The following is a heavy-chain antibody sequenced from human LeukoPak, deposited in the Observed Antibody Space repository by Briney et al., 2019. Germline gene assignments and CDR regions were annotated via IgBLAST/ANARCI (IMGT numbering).Heavy chain of an antibody. CDR1: GFTFSSYA. J-gene: IGHJ4*02. CDR3: AKLPVLDSSGYIDY. D-gene: IGHD3-22*01. CDR2: ISGSGRST. V-gene: IGHV3-23*01. Sequence: GGSLRLSCAASGFTFSSYAMSWVRQAPGNGLEWVSAISGSGRSTYYADSVKGRFTISRDNSKNTLYLQMNSLRAEDTAVYYCAKLPVLDSSGYIDYWGQGTLVTVSS.